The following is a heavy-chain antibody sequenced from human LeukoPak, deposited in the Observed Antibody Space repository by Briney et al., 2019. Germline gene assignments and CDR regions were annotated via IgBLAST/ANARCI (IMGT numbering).Heavy chain of an antibody. Sequence: KSGGSLRLSCAASGSTFSSYAMSWVRQAPGKGLEWMGIIYPGDSDTRYSPSFQGQVTISADKSISTAYLQWSSLKASDTAMYYCARRYYDILTGYPLYAFDIWGQGTMVTVSS. D-gene: IGHD3-9*01. CDR1: GSTFSSYA. J-gene: IGHJ3*02. CDR2: IYPGDSDT. V-gene: IGHV5-51*01. CDR3: ARRYYDILTGYPLYAFDI.